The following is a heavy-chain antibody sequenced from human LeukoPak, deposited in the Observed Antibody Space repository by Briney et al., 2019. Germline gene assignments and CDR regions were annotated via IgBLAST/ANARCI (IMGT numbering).Heavy chain of an antibody. V-gene: IGHV4-38-2*02. CDR1: GYSISSGYY. CDR3: ARGRRLVTTFWGGRYYFDY. J-gene: IGHJ4*02. CDR2: IYHSGST. Sequence: SSETLSLTCTVSGYSISSGYYWGWIRQPPGKGLEWIGSIYHSGSTYYNPSLKSRVTISVDTSKNQFSLKLSSVTAADTAVYYCARGRRLVTTFWGGRYYFDYWGQGTLVTVSS. D-gene: IGHD4-17*01.